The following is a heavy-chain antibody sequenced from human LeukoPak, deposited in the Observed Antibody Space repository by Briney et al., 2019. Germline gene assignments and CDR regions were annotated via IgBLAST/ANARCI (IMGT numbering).Heavy chain of an antibody. D-gene: IGHD4-17*01. CDR2: IIPIFGTA. V-gene: IGHV1-69*06. CDR3: ASKKRSGDGDYEP. J-gene: IGHJ5*02. CDR1: GGTFSSYA. Sequence: ASVKVSCKASGGTFSSYAISWVRQAPGQGLEWMGGIIPIFGTANYAQKFQGRVTITADKSTSTAYMELSSLRSEDTAVYYCASKKRSGDGDYEPWGQGTLVTVSS.